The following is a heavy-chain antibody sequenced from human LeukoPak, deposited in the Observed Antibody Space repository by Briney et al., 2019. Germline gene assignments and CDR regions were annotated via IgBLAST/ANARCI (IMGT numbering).Heavy chain of an antibody. CDR1: GFTFSSYW. CDR3: ARTFDYYGSPRYFDY. D-gene: IGHD3-10*01. Sequence: GGSLRLSCAASGFTFSSYWMSWVRQAPGKGLEWVANIKQDGSEKCYVDSVKGRFTISRDNAKNSLYLQMNSLRAEDTAVYYCARTFDYYGSPRYFDYWGQGTLVTVSS. J-gene: IGHJ4*02. CDR2: IKQDGSEK. V-gene: IGHV3-7*01.